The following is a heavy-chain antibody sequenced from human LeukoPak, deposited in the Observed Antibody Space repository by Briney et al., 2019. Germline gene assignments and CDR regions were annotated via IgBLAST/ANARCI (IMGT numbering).Heavy chain of an antibody. CDR1: GFTFSSNA. D-gene: IGHD3-10*01. V-gene: IGHV3-30-3*02. J-gene: IGHJ2*01. CDR2: ITYDGSNK. Sequence: PGGSLRLSCAASGFTFSSNAMHWVRQAPGKGLEWVAVITYDGSNKYYADSVKGRLTISRDNSKNTLYLQMNSLRAEDTAVYYCAKRSGLTFGYFDLWGRGTLVTVPS. CDR3: AKRSGLTFGYFDL.